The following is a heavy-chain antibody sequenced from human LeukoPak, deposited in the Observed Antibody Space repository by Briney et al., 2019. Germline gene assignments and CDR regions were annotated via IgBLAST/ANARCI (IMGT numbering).Heavy chain of an antibody. CDR3: ASGKNSRDY. D-gene: IGHD1-7*01. V-gene: IGHV4-34*01. CDR1: GGSFSGYY. J-gene: IGHJ4*02. Sequence: SETLSLTCAVYGGSFSGYYWSWIRQPPGKGLEWIGEINHSGSTNYNPSLKSRVTIAVDTSKNQFSLKLSSVTAADTAVYYCASGKNSRDYWGQGTLVTVSS. CDR2: INHSGST.